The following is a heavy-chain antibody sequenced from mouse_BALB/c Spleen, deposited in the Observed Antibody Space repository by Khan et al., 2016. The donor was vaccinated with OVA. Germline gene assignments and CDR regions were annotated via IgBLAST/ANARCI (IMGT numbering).Heavy chain of an antibody. V-gene: IGHV1-63*02. CDR3: ARRGAARVTWDYFDY. D-gene: IGHD3-1*01. CDR1: GYTFTNYW. J-gene: IGHJ2*01. CDR2: TFPGGGYT. Sequence: QVQLKESGAELVRPGTSVKMSCKAAGYTFTNYWIGWVKQRPGHGLEWIGDTFPGGGYTNYNEKFKGKATLTADTSSSTAYMQLSGLTSEDSAIYYCARRGAARVTWDYFDYWGQGTTLTVSS.